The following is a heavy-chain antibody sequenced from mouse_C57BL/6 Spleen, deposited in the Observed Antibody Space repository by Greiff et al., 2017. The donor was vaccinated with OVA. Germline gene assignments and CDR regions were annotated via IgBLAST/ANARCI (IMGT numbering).Heavy chain of an antibody. Sequence: VQLQQPGAELVMPGASVKLSCKASGYTFTSYWMHWVKQRPGQGLEWIGEIDPSDSYTNYNQKFKGKSTLTVDKSSSTAYMQLSSLTSEDSAVYYCARSTTVVATYYYAMDYWGQGTSVTVSS. V-gene: IGHV1-69*01. D-gene: IGHD1-1*01. CDR3: ARSTTVVATYYYAMDY. J-gene: IGHJ4*01. CDR2: IDPSDSYT. CDR1: GYTFTSYW.